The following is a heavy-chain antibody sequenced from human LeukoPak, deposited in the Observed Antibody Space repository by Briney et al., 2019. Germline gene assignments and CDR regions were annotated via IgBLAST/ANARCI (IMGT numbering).Heavy chain of an antibody. D-gene: IGHD2-15*01. CDR2: VYDTGVT. Sequence: SETLSLTCTVSNGSITDYYWSWIQQPPGQGPEWIGCVYDTGVTRYNPSLESRVTISVDTSKNHFSLELKSVSAADTAVYYCARGGGSFYREFDYWGQGTLVTVS. V-gene: IGHV4-59*01. J-gene: IGHJ4*02. CDR1: NGSITDYY. CDR3: ARGGGSFYREFDY.